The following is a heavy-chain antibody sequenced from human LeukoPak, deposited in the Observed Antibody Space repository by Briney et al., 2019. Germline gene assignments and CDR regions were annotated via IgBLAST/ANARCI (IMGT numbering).Heavy chain of an antibody. D-gene: IGHD3-16*01. CDR2: FYYSGST. CDR3: ARLGQTNAFDI. Sequence: PSETLSVTCSVSGGSISSYYWRWLRQPPGRGLVGIGYFYYSGSTIYNPSLKGRVTISVDTSRKQFSLKLNSVTAADTAVYYCARLGQTNAFDIWGQGTMVTVSS. J-gene: IGHJ3*02. CDR1: GGSISSYY. V-gene: IGHV4-59*08.